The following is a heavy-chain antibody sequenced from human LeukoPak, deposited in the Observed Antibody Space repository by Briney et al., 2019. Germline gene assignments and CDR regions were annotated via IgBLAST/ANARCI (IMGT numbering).Heavy chain of an antibody. V-gene: IGHV3-30*14. CDR2: ISYDGKDK. CDR3: VRYFDWLWFDP. J-gene: IGHJ5*02. CDR1: GFTFSLFA. D-gene: IGHD3-9*01. Sequence: GGSLRLSCAASGFTFSLFAMHWVRQSPGKGPEWVAAISYDGKDKFYADSVQGRFTFSRDNSNNTLYLQMNSLRDEDTAVYYCVRYFDWLWFDPWGQGTLVTVSS.